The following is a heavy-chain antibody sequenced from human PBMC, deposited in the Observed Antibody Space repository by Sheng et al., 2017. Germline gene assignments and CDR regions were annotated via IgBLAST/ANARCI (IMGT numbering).Heavy chain of an antibody. V-gene: IGHV1-69*04. CDR2: IIPILGIA. CDR3: ARILYYGSGRPRRFDY. D-gene: IGHD3-10*01. CDR1: GGTFSSYA. J-gene: IGHJ4*02. Sequence: QVQLVQSGAEVKKPGSSVKVSCKASGGTFSSYAISWVRQAPGQGLEWMGGIIPILGIANYAQKFQGRVTITADKSTSTAYMELSSLRSEDTAVYYCARILYYGSGRPRRFDYWGPGNPGHRLL.